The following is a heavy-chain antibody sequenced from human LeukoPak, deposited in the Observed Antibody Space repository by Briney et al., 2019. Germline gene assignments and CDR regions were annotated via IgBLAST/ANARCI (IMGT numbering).Heavy chain of an antibody. Sequence: PGGSLRLSCAASGSTFIDYDMHWVRQVIGKGLEWVSAIGIRGDTHYSGSVKGRFTISRDNCKNTLYLQMNSLRAEDTAVYYCARDSRYFDWLPYYYYGMDVWGQGTTVTVSS. J-gene: IGHJ6*02. CDR2: IGIRGDT. CDR3: ARDSRYFDWLPYYYYGMDV. CDR1: GSTFIDYD. D-gene: IGHD3-9*01. V-gene: IGHV3-13*01.